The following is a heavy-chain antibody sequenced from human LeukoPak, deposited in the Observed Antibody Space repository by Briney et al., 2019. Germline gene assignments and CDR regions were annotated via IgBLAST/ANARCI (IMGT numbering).Heavy chain of an antibody. Sequence: SETLSLTCAVSGYSISSGYYWGWIRQPPGKGLEWIGSIYHSGSTYYNPSLKSRVTISVDTSKNQLSLKLSSVTAADTAVYYCAREDTAMVKFYYYGMDVWGKGTTVTVSS. D-gene: IGHD5-18*01. CDR3: AREDTAMVKFYYYGMDV. J-gene: IGHJ6*04. CDR2: IYHSGST. V-gene: IGHV4-38-2*02. CDR1: GYSISSGYY.